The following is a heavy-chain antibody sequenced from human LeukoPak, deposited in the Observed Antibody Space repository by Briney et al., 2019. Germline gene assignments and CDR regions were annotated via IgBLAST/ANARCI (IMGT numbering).Heavy chain of an antibody. J-gene: IGHJ3*02. D-gene: IGHD2-2*01. CDR2: FSTSSGTI. CDR3: ARDSMYAFDI. CDR1: GFTFSSYS. V-gene: IGHV3-48*01. Sequence: GGSLRLSCAASGFTFSSYSMNWVRQAPGKGLEWISYFSTSSGTISYADSVKGRFTISRDNAKNSLYLQMNSLRAEDTAVYYCARDSMYAFDIRGQGTMVTVSS.